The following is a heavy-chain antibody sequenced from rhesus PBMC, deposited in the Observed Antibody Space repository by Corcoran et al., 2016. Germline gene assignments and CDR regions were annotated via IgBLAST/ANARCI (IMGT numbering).Heavy chain of an antibody. CDR3: ATGGIAAAGSYFDY. J-gene: IGHJ4*01. V-gene: IGHV5-20*01. Sequence: EVQLVQSGAEVKRPGESLKISCKTSGYSFPSYWISWVRHMPGKGLEWMGAFRPIDSATRYYPSFQGQVNIAADKPLSNAYLQWSRLNASDTATYYCATGGIAAAGSYFDYWGQGVLVTVSS. CDR1: GYSFPSYW. D-gene: IGHD6-25*01. CDR2: FRPIDSAT.